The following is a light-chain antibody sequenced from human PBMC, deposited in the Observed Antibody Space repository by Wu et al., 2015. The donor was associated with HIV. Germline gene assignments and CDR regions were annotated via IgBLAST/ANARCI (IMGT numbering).Light chain of an antibody. CDR2: GAS. Sequence: EFVLTQSPGTLSLSPGDRATLSCRASQSITTNYLAWYQQIPGQAPRLLIYGASRRATGIPDRFSGSGSGTDFTLTISRLGPEDFAVYYCQQYDNSPETFGQGTKVEIK. V-gene: IGKV3-20*01. CDR3: QQYDNSPET. J-gene: IGKJ1*01. CDR1: QSITTNY.